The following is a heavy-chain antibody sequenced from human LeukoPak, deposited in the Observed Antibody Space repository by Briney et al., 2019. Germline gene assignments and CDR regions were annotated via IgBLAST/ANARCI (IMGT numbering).Heavy chain of an antibody. V-gene: IGHV3-13*04. CDR2: IAITGDT. CDR1: GFIFSSYD. J-gene: IGHJ4*02. Sequence: QPGGSLRLSCAASGFIFSSYDMHWVRQATGKGLEWVSSIAITGDTYYSGSVKGRFTISRENAKNSLYLQMNSLRAEDTAVYYCASSGNYRIYYFDYWGQGTLVTVSS. D-gene: IGHD1-26*01. CDR3: ASSGNYRIYYFDY.